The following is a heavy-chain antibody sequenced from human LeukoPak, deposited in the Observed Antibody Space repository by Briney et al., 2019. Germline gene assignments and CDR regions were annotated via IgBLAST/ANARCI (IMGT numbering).Heavy chain of an antibody. CDR2: IYPGDSDT. J-gene: IGHJ4*02. CDR3: ARSGPPNYYGSGSHFDY. Sequence: KCGESLKISCKGSGYSFTSYWIGWVRQMPGKGLEWMGIIYPGDSDTRYSPSFQGQVTISADKSISTAYLQWSSLKASDTAMYYCARSGPPNYYGSGSHFDYWGQETLVTVSS. CDR1: GYSFTSYW. D-gene: IGHD3-10*01. V-gene: IGHV5-51*01.